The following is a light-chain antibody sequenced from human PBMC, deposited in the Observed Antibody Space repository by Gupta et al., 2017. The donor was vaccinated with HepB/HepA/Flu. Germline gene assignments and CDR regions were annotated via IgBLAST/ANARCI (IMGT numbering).Light chain of an antibody. CDR3: VLYMGSGLWV. CDR2: SIN. Sequence: QTVVTQEPSFSVSPGGTVTLTCGLSSGSVSTSYYPSWYQQTPGQAPRTLIYSINTRSSGAPDRFSGSTLGNKAALTITGAQADDESDYYCVLYMGSGLWVFGGGTKLTVL. CDR1: SGSVSTSYY. V-gene: IGLV8-61*01. J-gene: IGLJ3*02.